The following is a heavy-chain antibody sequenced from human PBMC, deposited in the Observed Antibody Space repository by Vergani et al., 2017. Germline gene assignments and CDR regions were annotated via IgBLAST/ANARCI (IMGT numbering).Heavy chain of an antibody. CDR2: ISGSGGNT. J-gene: IGHJ4*02. CDR1: GFTFSSYA. CDR3: AKASAATIDY. Sequence: EVQLLESGGGLVQPGGSLRLSCAASGFTFSSYAMSWVRQAPGKGLEWVSAISGSGGNTYYAESVKGRFTISRDNSKNTLYLQMNSLRAEDTAVYYFAKASAATIDYWGQGTRVTVSS. D-gene: IGHD2-15*01. V-gene: IGHV3-23*01.